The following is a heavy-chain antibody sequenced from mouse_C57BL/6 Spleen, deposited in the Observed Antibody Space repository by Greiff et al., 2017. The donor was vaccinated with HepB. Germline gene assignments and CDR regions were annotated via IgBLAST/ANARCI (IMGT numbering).Heavy chain of an antibody. CDR1: GYTFTSYW. CDR3: ARLYYGNLYYFDY. D-gene: IGHD2-1*01. Sequence: QVQLQQPGAELVKPGASVKLSCKASGYTFTSYWMQWVKQRPGQGLEWIGEIDPSDSYTNYNQKFKGKATLTVDTSSSTAYMPLSSLTSEDSAVYYCARLYYGNLYYFDYWGQGTTLTVSS. CDR2: IDPSDSYT. V-gene: IGHV1-50*01. J-gene: IGHJ2*01.